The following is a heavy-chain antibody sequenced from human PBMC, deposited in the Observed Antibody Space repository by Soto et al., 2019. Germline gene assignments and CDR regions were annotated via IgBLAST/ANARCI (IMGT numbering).Heavy chain of an antibody. J-gene: IGHJ4*02. CDR2: INPNSGGT. CDR3: ARALRVRSPTLGFDY. Sequence: ASVKVSCKASGYTFTGYYMHWVRQAPGQGLEWMGWINPNSGGTNYAQKFQGRVTMTRDTSISTAYMELSRLRSDDTAVYYCARALRVRSPTLGFDYWGQGTLVTVSS. V-gene: IGHV1-2*02. CDR1: GYTFTGYY. D-gene: IGHD3-16*01.